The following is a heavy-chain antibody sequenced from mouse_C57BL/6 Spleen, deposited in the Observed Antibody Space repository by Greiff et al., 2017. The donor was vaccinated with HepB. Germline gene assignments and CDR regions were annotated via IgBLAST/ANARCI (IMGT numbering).Heavy chain of an antibody. CDR1: GFSLTSYG. Sequence: VKVVESGPGLVQPSQSLSITCTVSGFSLTSYGVHWVRQSPGKGLEWLGVIWRGGSTDYNAAFMSRLSITKDNSKSQVFFKMNSLQADDTAIYYCAKNTLLTGKGAMDYWGQGTSVTVSS. CDR3: AKNTLLTGKGAMDY. CDR2: IWRGGST. D-gene: IGHD4-1*01. J-gene: IGHJ4*01. V-gene: IGHV2-5*01.